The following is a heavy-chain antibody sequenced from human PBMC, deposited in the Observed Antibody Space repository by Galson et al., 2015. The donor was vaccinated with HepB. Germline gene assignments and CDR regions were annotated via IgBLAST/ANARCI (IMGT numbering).Heavy chain of an antibody. J-gene: IGHJ6*02. D-gene: IGHD2-2*01. Sequence: SLRLSCAASGFTFTAYAVNWVHQAPGKGLEWVSSISSSSSYTYYADSVKGRFTISRDNAKNSLYLQMNSLRAEDTAVYYCASFMEADYQLLFQGGYYYYGMDVWGQGTTVTVSS. V-gene: IGHV3-21*01. CDR3: ASFMEADYQLLFQGGYYYYGMDV. CDR2: ISSSSSYT. CDR1: GFTFTAYA.